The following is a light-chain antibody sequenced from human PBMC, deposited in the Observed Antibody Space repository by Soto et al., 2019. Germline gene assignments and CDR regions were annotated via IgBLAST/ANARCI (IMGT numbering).Light chain of an antibody. CDR1: RSDVGIYNY. V-gene: IGLV2-14*01. J-gene: IGLJ1*01. CDR2: EVT. CDR3: SSYTTRSTRV. Sequence: QSALTQPASVSGSPGQSIAISCTGSRSDVGIYNYVSWYQQHPGKVPKLIIYEVTNRPSGVSNRFSVSKSGNTASLTISGLQAEDEADYYCSSYTTRSTRVFGTGTKLTVL.